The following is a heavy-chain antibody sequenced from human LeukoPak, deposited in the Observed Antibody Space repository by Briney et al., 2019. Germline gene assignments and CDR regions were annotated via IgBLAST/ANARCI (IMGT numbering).Heavy chain of an antibody. CDR1: GFTFSGYA. D-gene: IGHD5-18*01. Sequence: PGRSLRLSCAASGFTFSGYAMHWVRQAAGKGLEWVSYISSSGSTIYYADSVKGRFTISRDNAKNSLYLQMNSLRAEDTAVYYCARTNTAMELDWGQGTLVAVSS. V-gene: IGHV3-48*04. CDR2: ISSSGSTI. J-gene: IGHJ4*02. CDR3: ARTNTAMELD.